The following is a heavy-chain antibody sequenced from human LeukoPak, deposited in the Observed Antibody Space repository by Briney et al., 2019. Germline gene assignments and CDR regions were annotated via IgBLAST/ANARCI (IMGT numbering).Heavy chain of an antibody. J-gene: IGHJ5*02. D-gene: IGHD6-19*01. CDR1: GYTFTSYG. Sequence: GASVKVSCQASGYTFTSYGISWVRQAPGQGREWMVWSSAYNGNTNYAQKLQGRVTMTTDTSTSTAYMELRSMRSDDTAVYYCARDTAVELGDWFDPWGQGTLVTVAS. CDR3: ARDTAVELGDWFDP. V-gene: IGHV1-18*01. CDR2: SSAYNGNT.